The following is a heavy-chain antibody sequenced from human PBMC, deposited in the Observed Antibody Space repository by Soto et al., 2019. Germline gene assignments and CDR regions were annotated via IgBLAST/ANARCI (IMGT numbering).Heavy chain of an antibody. J-gene: IGHJ5*02. V-gene: IGHV4-39*07. Sequence: SETLSLTCDVSGGSIDNSHSFWGWVRQPPGKGLEFIGSVYYSGGAYYSPSLKSRVTVSVDTSKNQLSLRVNSVTAADTAVYYCERDDYKDGGNKWFDPWGQGNMVTVYS. CDR2: VYYSGGA. CDR3: ERDDYKDGGNKWFDP. CDR1: GGSIDNSHSF. D-gene: IGHD3-16*01.